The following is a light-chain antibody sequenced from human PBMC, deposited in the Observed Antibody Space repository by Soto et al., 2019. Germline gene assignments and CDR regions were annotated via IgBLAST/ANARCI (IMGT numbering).Light chain of an antibody. CDR1: QTISRW. CDR2: DAS. Sequence: DIQLTQTPSTLSASVGDEVTITCRASQTISRWLAWYQQKPGRAPKLLIYDASTLESGVHSRFSGSGSETESTLTISRLQTDDFAAYFCHSRAVGQGTRL. V-gene: IGKV1-5*01. J-gene: IGKJ5*01. CDR3: HSRA.